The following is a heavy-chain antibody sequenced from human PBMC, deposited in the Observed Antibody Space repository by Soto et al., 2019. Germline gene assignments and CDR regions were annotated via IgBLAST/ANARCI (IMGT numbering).Heavy chain of an antibody. Sequence: PSETLSLTCTVSGGSISSYYWSWIRQPPGKGLEWIGYIYYSGSTNYNPSLKSRVTISVDTSKNQFSLKLSSVTAADTAVYYCARAQAPITIFGVVPPDLDVWGQGTTVTVSS. CDR2: IYYSGST. V-gene: IGHV4-59*01. CDR3: ARAQAPITIFGVVPPDLDV. J-gene: IGHJ6*02. D-gene: IGHD3-3*01. CDR1: GGSISSYY.